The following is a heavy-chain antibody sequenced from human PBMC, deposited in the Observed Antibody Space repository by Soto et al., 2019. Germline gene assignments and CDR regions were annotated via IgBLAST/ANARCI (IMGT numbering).Heavy chain of an antibody. CDR1: GGSFSGYY. CDR2: INHSGST. V-gene: IGHV4-34*01. D-gene: IGHD3-3*01. CDR3: ARGGITIFGVVSYFDY. Sequence: SETLSLTCAVYGGSFSGYYWSWIRQPPGKGLEWIGEINHSGSTNYNPSLKSRVTISVDTSKNQFSLKLSSVTAADTAVYYCARGGITIFGVVSYFDYWGQGTLVTVS. J-gene: IGHJ4*02.